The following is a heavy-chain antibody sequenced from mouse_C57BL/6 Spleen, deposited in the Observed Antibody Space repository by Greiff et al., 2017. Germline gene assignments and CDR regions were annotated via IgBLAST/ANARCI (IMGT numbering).Heavy chain of an antibody. CDR1: GYTFTDYY. V-gene: IGHV1-76*01. J-gene: IGHJ1*03. D-gene: IGHD2-3*01. CDR3: ARVNDGNWYFDV. Sequence: QVQLQQSGAELVRPGASVKLSCKASGYTFTDYYINWVKQRPGQGLEWIARIYPGSGNTYYNEKFKGKATLTAEKSSSTAYMQLSSLTSEDSAVYFCARVNDGNWYFDVWGTGTTVTVSS. CDR2: IYPGSGNT.